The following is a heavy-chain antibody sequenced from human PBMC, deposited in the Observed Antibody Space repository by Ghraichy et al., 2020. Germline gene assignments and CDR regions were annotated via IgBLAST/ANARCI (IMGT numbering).Heavy chain of an antibody. CDR3: ARLSITGTTIYDY. D-gene: IGHD1-14*01. Sequence: GSLRLSCAASGFTFSNHWMSWVRQAPGKGLMWVASIKQDGSHIYYVDSVKGRFTISRDNADNSLYLQMKSLRTEDTAMYYCARLSITGTTIYDYWGQGTLVTVSS. CDR1: GFTFSNHW. V-gene: IGHV3-7*03. J-gene: IGHJ4*02. CDR2: IKQDGSHI.